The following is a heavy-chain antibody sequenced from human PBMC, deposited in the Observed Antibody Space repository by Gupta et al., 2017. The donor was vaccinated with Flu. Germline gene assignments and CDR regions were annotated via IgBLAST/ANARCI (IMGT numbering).Heavy chain of an antibody. Sequence: EVQLVESGGGLVQPGGSLRLSCAASGFTFSNAWMSWVRQAPGKGLEWVGRIKSKTDGGTTDYAAPVKGRFTSSRDDSKNTLYLQMNSLKTEDTAVYYCTTGTLVPDYFDYWGQGTLVTVSS. CDR3: TTGTLVPDYFDY. CDR2: IKSKTDGGTT. J-gene: IGHJ4*02. CDR1: GFTFSNAW. D-gene: IGHD6-13*01. V-gene: IGHV3-15*01.